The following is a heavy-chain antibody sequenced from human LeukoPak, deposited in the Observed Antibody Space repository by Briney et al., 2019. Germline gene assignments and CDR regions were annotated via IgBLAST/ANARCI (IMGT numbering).Heavy chain of an antibody. J-gene: IGHJ6*02. Sequence: ASVKVSCKASGFTFTSSAMQWVRQARGQRLEWIGWIVVGSGNTNYAQKFQERVTITRDMSTSTAYMELSSLRSEDTAVYYCAAMNDLYYYGMDVWGQGTTVTVSS. CDR2: IVVGSGNT. CDR1: GFTFTSSA. V-gene: IGHV1-58*02. CDR3: AAMNDLYYYGMDV. D-gene: IGHD1-1*01.